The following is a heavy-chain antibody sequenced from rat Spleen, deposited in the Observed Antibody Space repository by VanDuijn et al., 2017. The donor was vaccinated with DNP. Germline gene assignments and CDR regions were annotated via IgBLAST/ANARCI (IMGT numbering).Heavy chain of an antibody. J-gene: IGHJ2*01. CDR2: ISYSGGT. D-gene: IGHD1-5*01. Sequence: EVQLQESGPGLVKPSQSLSLTCSVTAYSITSHYWGWIRKFPGNKMEWIGHISYSGGTTYNPSLKSRIFITRDTSKNQFFLHLNSVSTEDTATYYCARWKIGPHYFDDWGQGVMVTVSS. CDR1: AYSITSHY. V-gene: IGHV3-1*01. CDR3: ARWKIGPHYFDD.